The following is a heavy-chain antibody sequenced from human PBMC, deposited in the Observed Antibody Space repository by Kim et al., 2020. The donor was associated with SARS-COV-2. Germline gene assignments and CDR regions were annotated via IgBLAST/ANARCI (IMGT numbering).Heavy chain of an antibody. CDR1: GGTFSSYA. J-gene: IGHJ4*02. CDR3: ARAPATPDLGVFSGGSCYSEFDY. D-gene: IGHD2-15*01. CDR2: IIPIFGTA. Sequence: SVKVSCKASGGTFSSYAISWVRQAPGQGLEWMGGIIPIFGTANYAQKFQGRVTITADESTSTAYMELSSLRSEDTAVYYCARAPATPDLGVFSGGSCYSEFDYWGQGTLVTVSS. V-gene: IGHV1-69*13.